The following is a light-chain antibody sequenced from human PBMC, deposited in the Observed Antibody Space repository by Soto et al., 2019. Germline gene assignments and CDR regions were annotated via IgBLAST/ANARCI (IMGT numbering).Light chain of an antibody. J-gene: IGLJ1*01. CDR1: SSDVGDYDY. CDR2: EVT. Sequence: SCTGTSSDVGDYDYVSWYQQQPDKAPKLMIYEVTKRPSGVSNRFSGSKSGNTASLTISGLQAEDEADYYCSSDTSGSTRVFGTGTKVTVL. CDR3: SSDTSGSTRV. V-gene: IGLV2-14*01.